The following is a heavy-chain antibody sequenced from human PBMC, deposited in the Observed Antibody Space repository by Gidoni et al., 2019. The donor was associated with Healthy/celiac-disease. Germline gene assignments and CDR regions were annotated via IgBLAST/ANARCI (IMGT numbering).Heavy chain of an antibody. Sequence: QLVESGGGLVQPGRSLRLSCAASGFPFDDYAMHWVRQAPGKGLEWVSGISWNSGNIGYADSVKGRFTISRDNAKNSLYLQMNSLRAEDTALYYCAKDIGWTAMVTYFDYWGQGTLVTVSS. CDR1: GFPFDDYA. D-gene: IGHD5-18*01. CDR3: AKDIGWTAMVTYFDY. J-gene: IGHJ4*02. CDR2: ISWNSGNI. V-gene: IGHV3-9*01.